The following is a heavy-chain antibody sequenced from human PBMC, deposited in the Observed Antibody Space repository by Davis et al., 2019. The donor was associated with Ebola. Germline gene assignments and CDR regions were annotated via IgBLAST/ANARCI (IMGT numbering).Heavy chain of an antibody. CDR2: IIPIFGTA. J-gene: IGHJ5*02. D-gene: IGHD3-22*01. CDR1: GGTFSSYA. Sequence: SVKVSCKASGGTFSSYAISWVRQAPGQGLEWMGGIIPIFGTANYAQKFQGRVTITADESTSTAYMELSSLRSEDTAVYYCATVQTGYYFDSSDSPSWFDPWGQGTLVTVSS. CDR3: ATVQTGYYFDSSDSPSWFDP. V-gene: IGHV1-69*13.